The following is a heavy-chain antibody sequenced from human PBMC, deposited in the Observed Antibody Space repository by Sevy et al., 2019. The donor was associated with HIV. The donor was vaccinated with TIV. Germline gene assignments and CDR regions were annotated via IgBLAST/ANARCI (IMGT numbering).Heavy chain of an antibody. V-gene: IGHV1-24*01. D-gene: IGHD1-7*01. CDR3: ATGRTLITGTTFDY. CDR1: GYTLTELS. J-gene: IGHJ4*02. Sequence: ASVKVSCKVSGYTLTELSMHWVRQAPGKGLEWMGGFDPEDGETIYAQKFQGRVTMTEDTSTDTAYMELSNLRSEDTAVYYCATGRTLITGTTFDYWGQGTLVTVSS. CDR2: FDPEDGET.